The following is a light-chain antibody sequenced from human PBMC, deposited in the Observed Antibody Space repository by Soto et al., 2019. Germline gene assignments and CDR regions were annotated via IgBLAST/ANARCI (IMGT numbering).Light chain of an antibody. J-gene: IGLJ1*01. V-gene: IGLV2-11*01. Sequence: QSALTQPRSVSGSPGQSVTISCTGTSSDVGGYNYVSWYQQHPGKAPKLIIYDVSKRPSGVPDRFSGSKSGNTASLTISGLQVEEEADYFCCSSAGSYTYVFGTGTELTVL. CDR2: DVS. CDR3: CSSAGSYTYV. CDR1: SSDVGGYNY.